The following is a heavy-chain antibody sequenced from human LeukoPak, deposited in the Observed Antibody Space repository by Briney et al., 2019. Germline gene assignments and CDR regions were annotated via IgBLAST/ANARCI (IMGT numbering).Heavy chain of an antibody. Sequence: PSETLSLTCTVSGGSISSGGYYWSWIRQPPGTGLEWIRYIYHSGSTYYNPSLKSRVTISVDRSKNQFSLKLSSVTAADTAVYYCARVSFSSTDYWGQGTLVTVSS. CDR1: GGSISSGGYY. CDR2: IYHSGST. V-gene: IGHV4-30-2*01. D-gene: IGHD6-13*01. J-gene: IGHJ4*02. CDR3: ARVSFSSTDY.